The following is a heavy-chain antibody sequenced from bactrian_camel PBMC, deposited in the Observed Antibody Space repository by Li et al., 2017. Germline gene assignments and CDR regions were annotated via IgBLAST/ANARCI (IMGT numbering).Heavy chain of an antibody. D-gene: IGHD8*01. CDR1: GFTSHACS. V-gene: IGHV3S53*01. J-gene: IGHJ4*01. Sequence: VQLVESGGGLVQPGGSLRLSCTAPGFTSHACSMDWYRQAEGKQREWVSAISPDGTTKLADSIKGRFTISQDKDKDTVYLQLNSATPEDTAMYSCQSRCFRNGNWRLVRGKGTQVTVS. CDR3: QSRCFRNGNWRLV. CDR2: ISPDGTT.